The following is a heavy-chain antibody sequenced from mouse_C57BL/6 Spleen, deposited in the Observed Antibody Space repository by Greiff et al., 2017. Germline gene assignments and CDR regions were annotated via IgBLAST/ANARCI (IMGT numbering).Heavy chain of an antibody. J-gene: IGHJ2*01. V-gene: IGHV14-2*01. D-gene: IGHD1-1*01. CDR2: FDPAAGDT. CDR1: GFNINDYY. Sequence: VQLQQSGAELVKPGASVTLSCTASGFNINDYYMHWVKQRTEQGLEWIGRFDPAAGDTKYAPKFQGKATIKAEPASNKAYLQRSSLTSEDTAVYYCALTVVAPLGYWGQGTTLTVSS. CDR3: ALTVVAPLGY.